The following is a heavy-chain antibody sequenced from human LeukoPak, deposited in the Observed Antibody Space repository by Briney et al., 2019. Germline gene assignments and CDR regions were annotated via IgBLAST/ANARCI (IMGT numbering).Heavy chain of an antibody. J-gene: IGHJ4*02. V-gene: IGHV3-49*04. CDR3: TASDHLYCSTISCHFDY. CDR1: GFSFGDYG. D-gene: IGHD2-2*01. CDR2: IQSRTYGGTT. Sequence: LSGGSLRLSCTTSGFSFGDYGMSWVRQAPGKGLEWVGFIQSRTYGGTTQYAASVKGRFSISRDDFKSISYLQMNSLETEDTAVYYCTASDHLYCSTISCHFDYWGQGTLVTVSS.